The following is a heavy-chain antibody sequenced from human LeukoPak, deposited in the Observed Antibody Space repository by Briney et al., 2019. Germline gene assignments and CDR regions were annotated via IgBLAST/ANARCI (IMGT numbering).Heavy chain of an antibody. CDR3: ARAPHYDILTGRDRYWFDP. Sequence: ASVKVSCKASGYTFTGYYMHWVRQAPGQGLEWMGWINPNSGGTNYAQKFQGRVTMTRDTSISTAYMELSRLRSDDTAVYYCARAPHYDILTGRDRYWFDPWGQGTLVTVSS. V-gene: IGHV1-2*02. D-gene: IGHD3-9*01. CDR2: INPNSGGT. J-gene: IGHJ5*02. CDR1: GYTFTGYY.